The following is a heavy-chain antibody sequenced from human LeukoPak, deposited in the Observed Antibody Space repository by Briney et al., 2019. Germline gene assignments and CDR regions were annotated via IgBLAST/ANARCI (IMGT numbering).Heavy chain of an antibody. CDR3: ARVRTTGSYYGMDV. V-gene: IGHV3-43D*03. Sequence: GGSLRLSCAASGFTFDDYAMHWVRQAPGKGLEWVSLISWDGGSTYYADSVKGRFTISRDNSKNSLYLQMNSLRAEDTALYYCARVRTTGSYYGMDVWGQGTTVTVS. CDR1: GFTFDDYA. CDR2: ISWDGGST. J-gene: IGHJ6*02. D-gene: IGHD4-11*01.